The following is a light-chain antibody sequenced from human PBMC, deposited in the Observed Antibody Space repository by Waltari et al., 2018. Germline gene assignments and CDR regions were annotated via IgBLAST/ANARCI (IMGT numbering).Light chain of an antibody. J-gene: IGKJ1*01. CDR1: QGISNW. CDR2: SAS. V-gene: IGKV1-12*01. Sequence: DIQMTQSPSSVSASVGDRVTITCRASQGISNWLAWYQQKPGKAPKLLIYSASILQTGVPSRFSGSGSGTDFTLTIRNLQPEDFATYFCQQGNSFPPTFGQGTKVEVK. CDR3: QQGNSFPPT.